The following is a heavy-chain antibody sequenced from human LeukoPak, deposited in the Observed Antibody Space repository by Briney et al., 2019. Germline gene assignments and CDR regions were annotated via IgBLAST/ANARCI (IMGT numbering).Heavy chain of an antibody. J-gene: IGHJ4*02. CDR3: ARQPTDSSSWYVVDY. CDR2: IYTSGST. Sequence: PSQTLSLTCTVSGGSISSGSYYWSWIRQPAGKGLEWIGRIYTSGSTNYNPSLKSRVTISLDTSKNQFSLNLSSVTAADTAVYYCARQPTDSSSWYVVDYWGQGTLVTVSS. V-gene: IGHV4-61*02. CDR1: GGSISSGSYY. D-gene: IGHD6-13*01.